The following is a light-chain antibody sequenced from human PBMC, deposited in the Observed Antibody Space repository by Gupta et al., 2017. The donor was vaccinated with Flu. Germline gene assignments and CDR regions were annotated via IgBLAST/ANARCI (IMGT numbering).Light chain of an antibody. J-gene: IGLJ3*02. CDR3: SSYTGVNTLV. V-gene: IGLV2-14*01. CDR1: SSDVGAYSH. CDR2: EVN. Sequence: QSALTQPASVSGSPGQSITISCTGTSSDVGAYSHVSWYQPYPGKLPKLMIYEVNNRPAGVSSRFSGSKSGNTASLTISGLQTEDEAHYYCSSYTGVNTLVFGGGTRLTVL.